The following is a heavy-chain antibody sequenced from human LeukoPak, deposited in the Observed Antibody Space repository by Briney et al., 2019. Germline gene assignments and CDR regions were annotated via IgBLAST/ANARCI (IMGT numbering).Heavy chain of an antibody. CDR2: IFYIGGT. V-gene: IGHV4-4*02. J-gene: IGHJ4*02. CDR3: AREVAAGSHRGFDY. CDR1: GGSISTNNW. Sequence: PSETLSLTCAVSGGSISTNNWWHWVRQSPGKGLEWMGEIFYIGGTNCNPSLKSRVTMSVDASKNQFSLNVKSVTAADTAMYYCAREVAAGSHRGFDYWGQGILVTVSS. D-gene: IGHD6-19*01.